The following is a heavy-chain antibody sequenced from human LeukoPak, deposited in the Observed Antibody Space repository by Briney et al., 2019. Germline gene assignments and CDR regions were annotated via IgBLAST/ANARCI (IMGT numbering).Heavy chain of an antibody. V-gene: IGHV4-38-2*02. Sequence: SETLSLTCSVSTYSISSAYYWGWIRPPPGKGLQWIGSIYHSGSTSYNPSLKSRVTISVDTSKNQFSLKLSSVTAADTAVYYCARAIWFGEGHDSWGQGTLVTVSS. CDR2: IYHSGST. D-gene: IGHD3-10*01. CDR3: ARAIWFGEGHDS. CDR1: TYSISSAYY. J-gene: IGHJ4*02.